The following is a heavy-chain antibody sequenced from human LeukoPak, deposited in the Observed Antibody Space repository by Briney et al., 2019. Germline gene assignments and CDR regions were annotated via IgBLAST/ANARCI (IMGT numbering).Heavy chain of an antibody. CDR3: AKATNYYDSSGYYFDY. D-gene: IGHD3-22*01. Sequence: GGSLRLSCAASGFSFSSNAMSWVRQAPGKGLEWVSGISGSGGSTYYADSVKGRFTISRDNSKNTLYLQMNSLRAEDTAVYYCAKATNYYDSSGYYFDYWGQGTLVTVSS. V-gene: IGHV3-23*01. J-gene: IGHJ4*02. CDR1: GFSFSSNA. CDR2: ISGSGGST.